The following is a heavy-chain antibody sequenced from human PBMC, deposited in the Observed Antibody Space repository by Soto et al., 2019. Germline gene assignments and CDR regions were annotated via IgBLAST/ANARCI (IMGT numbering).Heavy chain of an antibody. CDR1: GGFLSESY. CDR3: VIIRYQLPSSVLWLDP. J-gene: IGHJ5*02. CDR2: INHVGGT. Sequence: SETLSLTCAVYGGFLSESYWTWIRQPPGKGLEWIGEINHVGGTNYNPSLKSRVTMSVDTSQNQFSLRLISVTAADTAMYFCVIIRYQLPSSVLWLDPWGQGTPVTVSS. V-gene: IGHV4-34*01. D-gene: IGHD3-16*01.